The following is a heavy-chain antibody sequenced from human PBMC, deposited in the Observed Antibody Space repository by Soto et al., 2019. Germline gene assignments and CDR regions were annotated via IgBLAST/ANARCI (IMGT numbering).Heavy chain of an antibody. D-gene: IGHD2-2*01. J-gene: IGHJ4*02. V-gene: IGHV3-15*01. CDR1: GFTFSNAW. Sequence: PGGSLRLSCAASGFTFSNAWMSWVRQAPGKGLEWVGRIKSKTDGGTTDYAAPVKGRFTISRDDSKNTLYLQMNSLKTEDTAVYYCTNGPYCSSTSCYANFDYWGQGTLVTVS. CDR3: TNGPYCSSTSCYANFDY. CDR2: IKSKTDGGTT.